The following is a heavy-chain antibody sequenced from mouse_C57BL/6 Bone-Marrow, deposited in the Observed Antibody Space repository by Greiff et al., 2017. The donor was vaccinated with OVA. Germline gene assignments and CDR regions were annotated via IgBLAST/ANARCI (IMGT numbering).Heavy chain of an antibody. V-gene: IGHV5-6*01. CDR2: ISSGGSYT. D-gene: IGHD1-3*01. CDR3: AISGGRGYFDY. J-gene: IGHJ2*01. Sequence: EVQLVESGGDLVKPGGSLKLSCAASGFTFSSYGMSWVRQTPDKRLEWVATISSGGSYTYYPDSVKGRFTISRDNAKNTLYLQMSSLKSEDTAMYYCAISGGRGYFDYWGQGTTLTVSS. CDR1: GFTFSSYG.